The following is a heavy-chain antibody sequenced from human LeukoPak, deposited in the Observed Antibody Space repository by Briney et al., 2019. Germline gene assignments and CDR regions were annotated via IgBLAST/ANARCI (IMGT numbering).Heavy chain of an antibody. CDR3: ARRAGGYSHPYDY. Sequence: PGGSLRLSCAVSGFTVSGNYMSWVRQAPGKGLEWVSLIYSGGTTYHADSVKGRFTISRDNSKNTLYLQMNSLRAEDTAVYYCARRAGGYSHPYDYWGQGILVTVSS. V-gene: IGHV3-53*01. D-gene: IGHD4-23*01. J-gene: IGHJ4*02. CDR1: GFTVSGNY. CDR2: IYSGGTT.